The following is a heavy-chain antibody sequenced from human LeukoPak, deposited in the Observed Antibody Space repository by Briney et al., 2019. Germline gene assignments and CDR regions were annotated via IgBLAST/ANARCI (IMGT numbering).Heavy chain of an antibody. J-gene: IGHJ4*02. CDR1: GGSISNYY. CDR3: ARGKPITMVRGVIPHFFDY. D-gene: IGHD3-10*01. V-gene: IGHV4-59*01. Sequence: SETLSLTRTVSGGSISNYYWSWIRQPPGKGLEWIGYIYYSGSTNYNPSLKSRVTISVDTSKNQFSLKLSSVTAADTAVYYCARGKPITMVRGVIPHFFDYWGQGTLVTVSS. CDR2: IYYSGST.